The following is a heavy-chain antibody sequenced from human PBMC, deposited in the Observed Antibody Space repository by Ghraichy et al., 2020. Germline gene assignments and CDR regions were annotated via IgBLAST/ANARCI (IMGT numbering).Heavy chain of an antibody. Sequence: GGSLRLSCAASGFTFSSYAMSWVRQAPGKGLEWVSTISGSDGSTYYADSVKGRFTISRDNSKNTLYLQMNNLRAEDTAVYFCAKDLVPYSRGQAEFDYWGQGTLVTVSS. D-gene: IGHD6-19*01. CDR2: ISGSDGST. J-gene: IGHJ4*02. CDR1: GFTFSSYA. V-gene: IGHV3-23*01. CDR3: AKDLVPYSRGQAEFDY.